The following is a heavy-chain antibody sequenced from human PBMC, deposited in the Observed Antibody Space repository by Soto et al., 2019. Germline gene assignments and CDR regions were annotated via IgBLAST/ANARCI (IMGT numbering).Heavy chain of an antibody. D-gene: IGHD6-19*01. J-gene: IGHJ4*02. CDR2: ISGSGGST. V-gene: IGHV3-23*01. CDR1: GFTFSSYA. CDR3: AKVDSSGWYGDY. Sequence: EVQLLESGGGLVQPGGSLRLSCAASGFTFSSYAMSWVRQAPGKGLEWVSAISGSGGSTYYADSVKGRFTVSRDNSKNTLYLQMNSLRAEDTAVYYCAKVDSSGWYGDYWGQGTLVTVSS.